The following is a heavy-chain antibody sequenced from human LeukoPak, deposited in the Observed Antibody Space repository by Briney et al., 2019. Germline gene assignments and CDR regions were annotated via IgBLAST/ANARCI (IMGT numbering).Heavy chain of an antibody. D-gene: IGHD2-15*01. J-gene: IGHJ4*02. V-gene: IGHV1-69*04. CDR1: GGTFSSYA. CDR3: ASLSCSGGSCDEDY. CDR2: IIPILGIA. Sequence: GASVKVSCKASGGTFSSYAISWVRQAPGQGLEWMGRIIPILGIANYAQKFQGRVTITADKSTSTAYMELSSLRSEDTAVYYCASLSCSGGSCDEDYWGQGTLVTVSS.